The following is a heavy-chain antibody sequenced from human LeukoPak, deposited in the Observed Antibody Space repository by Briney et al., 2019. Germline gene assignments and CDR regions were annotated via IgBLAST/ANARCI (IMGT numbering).Heavy chain of an antibody. Sequence: GGSLRLSCAASGFTFSSYSMNWVRQAPGKGLEWVSSISSSSSYIYYADSVKGRFTISRDNAKNSLYLQMNSLRAEDTAVYYCAREDIGGSWNQGDAFDIWGQGTMVTVSS. CDR2: ISSSSSYI. J-gene: IGHJ3*02. V-gene: IGHV3-21*01. D-gene: IGHD2-15*01. CDR3: AREDIGGSWNQGDAFDI. CDR1: GFTFSSYS.